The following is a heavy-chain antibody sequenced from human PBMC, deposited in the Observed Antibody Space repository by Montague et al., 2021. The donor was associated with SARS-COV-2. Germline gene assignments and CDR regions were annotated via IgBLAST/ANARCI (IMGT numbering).Heavy chain of an antibody. D-gene: IGHD3-10*01. J-gene: IGHJ5*02. CDR3: ARRITMVRGVTKRNNWFDP. CDR1: GGSISSDNW. Sequence: SETLSLTCAVSGGSISSDNWWSWVRQSPGKGLEWIGEIFHSGSTNYNPXXKNRVTMSVDKSKNDFSLKLSPVTAADTAMYYCARRITMVRGVTKRNNWFDPWGRGILVTVSS. V-gene: IGHV4-4*02. CDR2: IFHSGST.